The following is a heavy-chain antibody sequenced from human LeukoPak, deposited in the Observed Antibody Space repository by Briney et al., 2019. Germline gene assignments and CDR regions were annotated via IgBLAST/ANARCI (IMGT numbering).Heavy chain of an antibody. V-gene: IGHV3-30-3*01. Sequence: PGGSLRLSCAASGFTFSSYAMHWVRQAPGKGLEWVAVISYDGSNKYYADSVKGRFTISRDNSKNTLYLQMNSLRAEDTAVYYCARESNAGYYDYWGQGTLVTVSS. CDR3: ARESNAGYYDY. D-gene: IGHD3-9*01. CDR1: GFTFSSYA. J-gene: IGHJ4*02. CDR2: ISYDGSNK.